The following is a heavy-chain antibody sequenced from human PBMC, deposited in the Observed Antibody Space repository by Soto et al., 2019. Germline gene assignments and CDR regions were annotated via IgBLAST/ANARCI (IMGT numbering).Heavy chain of an antibody. Sequence: QVQLQQWGAGLLKPSETLSLTCAVYGGSFSGYYWSWIRQPPGKGLEWIGEINHSGSTNYNPSLKSRVTISVDTSKNQFALKLSSVTAADTDVYYCARGGIVVVPAAKRVDYWGQGTLVTVSS. CDR2: INHSGST. V-gene: IGHV4-34*01. D-gene: IGHD2-2*01. CDR1: GGSFSGYY. CDR3: ARGGIVVVPAAKRVDY. J-gene: IGHJ4*02.